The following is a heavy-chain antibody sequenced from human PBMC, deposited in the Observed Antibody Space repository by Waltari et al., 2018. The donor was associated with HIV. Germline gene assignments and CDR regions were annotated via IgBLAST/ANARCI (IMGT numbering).Heavy chain of an antibody. D-gene: IGHD1-1*01. CDR3: ARAPLVVQAFDL. CDR2: ISGHGTLT. V-gene: IGHV3-11*05. Sequence: QVQLVESGGGLVRPGGSLRLSCAASGFSFSDYYMSWIRQAPGMGLEWVSDISGHGTLTIYTDSVKGRFTISRDNAKQFLYLQMNSLRVEDTAIYFCARAPLVVQAFDLWGQGTMVTVAS. CDR1: GFSFSDYY. J-gene: IGHJ3*01.